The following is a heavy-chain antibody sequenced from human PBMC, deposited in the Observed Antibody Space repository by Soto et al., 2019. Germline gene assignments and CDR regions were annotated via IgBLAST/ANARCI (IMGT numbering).Heavy chain of an antibody. V-gene: IGHV3-33*01. CDR2: IWYDGSNK. CDR3: ARDNNSGGFLTTVTTFFTYYYYYGMDV. CDR1: GFTFSSYG. Sequence: GGSLRLSCAASGFTFSSYGMHWVRQAPGKGLEWVAVIWYDGSNKYYADSVKGRFTISRDNSKNTLYLQMNSLRAEDTAVYYCARDNNSGGFLTTVTTFFTYYYYYGMDVWGQGTTVTVSS. J-gene: IGHJ6*02. D-gene: IGHD4-17*01.